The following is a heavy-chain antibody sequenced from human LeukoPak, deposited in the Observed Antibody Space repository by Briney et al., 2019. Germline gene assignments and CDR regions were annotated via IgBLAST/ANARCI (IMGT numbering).Heavy chain of an antibody. J-gene: IGHJ6*03. Sequence: ASVKVSCKASGGTFSDYALNWVRQAPGQGLEWMGVFIPILGTANSTQKFQDRVTITADISTNTVYMELSSLRAEDTAVYYCAREESVWSTYYYYYMDVWGKGTTVTISS. CDR3: AREESVWSTYYYYYMDV. D-gene: IGHD3-10*01. CDR1: GGTFSDYA. V-gene: IGHV1-69*10. CDR2: FIPILGTA.